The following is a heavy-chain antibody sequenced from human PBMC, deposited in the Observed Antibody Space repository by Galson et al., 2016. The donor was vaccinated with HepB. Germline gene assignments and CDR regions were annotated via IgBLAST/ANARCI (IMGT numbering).Heavy chain of an antibody. D-gene: IGHD1-26*01. J-gene: IGHJ4*02. Sequence: SLRLSCAASGFTFSDFYMSWIRQAPGKGLEWVSYISNSGTYANYTDSVRGRFTISRDNAKNSLFLQVSSLRAEDTAVYYCASLFSGNLKATDYWGQRTLVSVSP. CDR3: ASLFSGNLKATDY. CDR2: ISNSGTYA. CDR1: GFTFSDFY. V-gene: IGHV3-11*06.